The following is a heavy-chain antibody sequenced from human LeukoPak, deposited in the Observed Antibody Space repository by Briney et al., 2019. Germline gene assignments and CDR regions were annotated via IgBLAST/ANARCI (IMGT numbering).Heavy chain of an antibody. D-gene: IGHD1-26*01. CDR2: MNPNSGNT. CDR3: ARARGSYGRNWFDP. CDR1: GGTFSSYA. Sequence: ASVTVSCKASGGTFSSYAISWVRQAPGQGLEWMGWMNPNSGNTGYAQKFQGRVTMTRNTSISTAYMELSSLRSEDTAVYYCARARGSYGRNWFDPWGQGTLVTVSS. V-gene: IGHV1-8*02. J-gene: IGHJ5*02.